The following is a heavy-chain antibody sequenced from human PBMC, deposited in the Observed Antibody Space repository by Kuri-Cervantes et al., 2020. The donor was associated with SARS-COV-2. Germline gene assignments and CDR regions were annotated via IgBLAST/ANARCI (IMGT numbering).Heavy chain of an antibody. CDR2: ISSSSNYI. CDR1: GFMFSSYT. J-gene: IGHJ4*02. D-gene: IGHD6-6*01. V-gene: IGHV3-21*01. CDR3: AKDMYSTSSKPLDY. Sequence: GESPKISCSASGFMFSSYTMNWVRQAPGKGLEWVSSISSSSNYIYYADSVKGRFTISRDNAKNSLYLQMNSLRAEDTAVYYCAKDMYSTSSKPLDYWGQGTLVTVSS.